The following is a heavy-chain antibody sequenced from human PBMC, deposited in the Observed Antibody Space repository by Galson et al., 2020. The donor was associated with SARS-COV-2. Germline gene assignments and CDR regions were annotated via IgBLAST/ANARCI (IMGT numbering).Heavy chain of an antibody. CDR2: ISWNSGSI. CDR1: GFTFDDYA. CDR3: AKIGERPNY. J-gene: IGHJ4*02. Sequence: GGSLRLSCAASGFTFDDYAMHWVRQAPGKGLEWVSGISWNSGSIGYADSVKGRFTISRDNAKNSLYLQMNSLRAEDTALYYCAKIGERPNYWGQGTLVTVPA. D-gene: IGHD2-21*01. V-gene: IGHV3-9*01.